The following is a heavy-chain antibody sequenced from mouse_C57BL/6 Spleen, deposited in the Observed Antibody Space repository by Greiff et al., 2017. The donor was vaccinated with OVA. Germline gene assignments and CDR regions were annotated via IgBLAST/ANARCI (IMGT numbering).Heavy chain of an antibody. J-gene: IGHJ2*01. V-gene: IGHV14-2*01. CDR3: AGDYGSRGVEG. CDR1: GSNIKDYY. Sequence: EVQLQQSGAELVKPGASVKLSCTASGSNIKDYYMHWVKQRTEQGLEWIGRIYPEDGEIKYAPKFQGKATITADTSSNTAYLQLSSLSAEDTAVYCCAGDYGSRGVEGWGQGTTLTVAS. CDR2: IYPEDGEI. D-gene: IGHD1-1*01.